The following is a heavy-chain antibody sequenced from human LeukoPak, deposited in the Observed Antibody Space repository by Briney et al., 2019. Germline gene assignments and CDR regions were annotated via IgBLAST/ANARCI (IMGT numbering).Heavy chain of an antibody. CDR1: GFTFSSYA. J-gene: IGHJ6*02. V-gene: IGHV3-21*01. CDR3: ARDIDSSSWAHYYYYGMDV. CDR2: ISSSSSYI. Sequence: PGGSLRLSCAASGFTFSSYAMHWVRQAPGKGLEWVSSISSSSSYIYYADSVKGRFTISRDNAKNSLYLQMNSLRAEDTAVYYCARDIDSSSWAHYYYYGMDVWGQGTTVTVSS. D-gene: IGHD6-13*01.